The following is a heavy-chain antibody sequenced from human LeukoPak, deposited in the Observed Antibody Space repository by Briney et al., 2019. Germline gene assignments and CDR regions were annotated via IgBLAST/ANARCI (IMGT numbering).Heavy chain of an antibody. V-gene: IGHV1-46*01. D-gene: IGHD5-18*01. Sequence: ASVKVSCKASGYTFTDYYIHWVRQAPGQGLEWMGIINPSGGSTSYAQKFQGRVTMSRDTSTSTVYMELSSLRPEDTAVYYCAREAGTAMAPFDYWGQGTLVTVSS. CDR3: AREAGTAMAPFDY. CDR2: INPSGGST. CDR1: GYTFTDYY. J-gene: IGHJ4*02.